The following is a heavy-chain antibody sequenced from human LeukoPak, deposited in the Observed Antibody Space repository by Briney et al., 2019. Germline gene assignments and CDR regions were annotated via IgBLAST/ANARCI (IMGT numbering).Heavy chain of an antibody. Sequence: ASVKVSCKASGYTFTGYYMHWVRQAPGQGLEWMGRINPNSGDTNYAQKFQGRVTMTRDTSISTAYMELSRLRSDDTAVYYCARAELLRYFDWLPRYYYYGMDVWGQGTTVTVSS. CDR2: INPNSGDT. J-gene: IGHJ6*02. V-gene: IGHV1-2*06. CDR1: GYTFTGYY. D-gene: IGHD3-9*01. CDR3: ARAELLRYFDWLPRYYYYGMDV.